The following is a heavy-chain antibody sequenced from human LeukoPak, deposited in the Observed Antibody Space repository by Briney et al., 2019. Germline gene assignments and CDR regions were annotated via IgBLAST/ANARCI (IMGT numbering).Heavy chain of an antibody. Sequence: PSQTLSLTCTVSGGSISSGDYYWSWIRQPPGKGLEWIGYIYYSGSTYYNPSLKSRVTISVDTSKNQFSLKLSSVTAADTAVYYCAREGITGTTPPRYYHYYGMDVWGQGTTVTVSS. CDR2: IYYSGST. D-gene: IGHD1-7*01. CDR3: AREGITGTTPPRYYHYYGMDV. J-gene: IGHJ6*02. V-gene: IGHV4-30-4*01. CDR1: GGSISSGDYY.